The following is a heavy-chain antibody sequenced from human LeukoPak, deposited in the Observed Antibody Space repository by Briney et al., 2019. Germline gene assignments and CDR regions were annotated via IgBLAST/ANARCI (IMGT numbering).Heavy chain of an antibody. V-gene: IGHV3-30*03. CDR3: ARDALGSVDAFDI. Sequence: GGSLRLSCTVSGFSFSSSWMSWVRQAPGKGLEWVALISYDGSSKYYADSVKGRFTISRDNSKNTLYVQMNSLRPEDTAVYYCARDALGSVDAFDIWGQGTMVTVSS. CDR1: GFSFSSSW. J-gene: IGHJ3*02. CDR2: ISYDGSSK. D-gene: IGHD3-10*01.